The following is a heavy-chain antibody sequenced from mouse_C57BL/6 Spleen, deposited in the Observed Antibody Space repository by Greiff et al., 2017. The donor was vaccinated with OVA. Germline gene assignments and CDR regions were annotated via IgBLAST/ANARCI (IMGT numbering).Heavy chain of an antibody. J-gene: IGHJ2*01. CDR3: ARYYDYDEVDY. D-gene: IGHD2-4*01. V-gene: IGHV1-50*01. CDR2: IDPSDSYT. Sequence: QVQLQQPGAELVKPGASVKLSCKASGYTFTSYWMQWVKQRPGQGLEWIGEIDPSDSYTNYNQKFKGKATLTVDTSSSTAYMQLSSLTSEDSAVYYCARYYDYDEVDYWGQGTTLTVSS. CDR1: GYTFTSYW.